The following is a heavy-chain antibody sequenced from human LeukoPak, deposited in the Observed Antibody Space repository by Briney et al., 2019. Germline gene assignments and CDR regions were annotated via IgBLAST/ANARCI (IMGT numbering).Heavy chain of an antibody. CDR1: GFTFSSYA. V-gene: IGHV3-30-3*01. J-gene: IGHJ3*02. D-gene: IGHD3-10*01. CDR3: ASSEVPDAFDI. Sequence: PGGSLRLSCAASGFTFSSYAMHWVRQAPGKGLEWVAVISYDGSNKYYADSVKGRFTISRDNAKNSLYLQMNSLRAEDTAVYYCASSEVPDAFDIWGQGTMVTVSS. CDR2: ISYDGSNK.